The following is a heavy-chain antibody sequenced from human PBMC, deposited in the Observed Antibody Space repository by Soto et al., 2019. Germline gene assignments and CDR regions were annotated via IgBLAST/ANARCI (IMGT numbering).Heavy chain of an antibody. Sequence: PGGSLRLSCAASGFTFSRYFMHCVRQAPGKGLEWVAVISYDGSNKYYADSVKGRFTISRDNSKNTLYLQMNSLRAEDTAVYYCARDKDWNDADNYYYYGMDVWGQGTAVTVSS. CDR2: ISYDGSNK. D-gene: IGHD1-1*01. V-gene: IGHV3-30-3*01. CDR1: GFTFSRYF. CDR3: ARDKDWNDADNYYYYGMDV. J-gene: IGHJ6*02.